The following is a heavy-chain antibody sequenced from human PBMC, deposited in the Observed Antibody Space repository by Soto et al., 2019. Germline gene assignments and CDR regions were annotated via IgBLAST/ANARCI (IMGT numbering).Heavy chain of an antibody. J-gene: IGHJ4*02. V-gene: IGHV3-33*01. CDR1: GFMFRSYA. CDR3: ARVASSSSWHIPHFDQ. D-gene: IGHD6-13*01. CDR2: IWYDGSTK. Sequence: GGSLRLSCAASGFMFRSYAMHWVRQAPGKGLEWVAGIWYDGSTKYYGDSVKGRYSISRDNSKNMLDLQMNSLRAEDTAVYYCARVASSSSWHIPHFDQWGQGTLVTVSS.